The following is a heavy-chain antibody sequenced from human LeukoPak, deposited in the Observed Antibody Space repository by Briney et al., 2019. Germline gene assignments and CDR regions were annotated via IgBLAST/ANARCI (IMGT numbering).Heavy chain of an antibody. D-gene: IGHD6-13*01. J-gene: IGHJ5*02. CDR3: ATGGIAAALWFDP. CDR1: GFTFSSYE. CDR2: ISRTGSTI. V-gene: IGHV3-48*03. Sequence: GGSLRLSCAASGFTFSSYEMNWVRQAPGKGLGWVSYISRTGSTIYYADSVKGRFIISRDNAKNSLYLQMNSLRAEDTAVYYCATGGIAAALWFDPWGQGTLVTVSS.